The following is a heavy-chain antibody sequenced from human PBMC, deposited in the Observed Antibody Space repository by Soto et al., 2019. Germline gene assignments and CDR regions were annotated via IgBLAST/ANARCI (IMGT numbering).Heavy chain of an antibody. V-gene: IGHV4-34*01. CDR3: ARAYKERVVVVAARPYYYYYYMDV. Sequence: SETLSLTCAVYGWSFCGYYWSWIRQPPGKGPEWIGEINHSGSTNYNPSLKSRVTISVDTSKNQFSLKLSSVTAADTAVYYCARAYKERVVVVAARPYYYYYYMDVWGKGTTVT. J-gene: IGHJ6*03. D-gene: IGHD2-15*01. CDR1: GWSFCGYY. CDR2: INHSGST.